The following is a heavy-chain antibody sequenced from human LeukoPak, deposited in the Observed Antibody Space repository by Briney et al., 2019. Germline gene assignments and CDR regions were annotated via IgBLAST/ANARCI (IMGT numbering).Heavy chain of an antibody. Sequence: SETLSLTCAVYGGSFSGYYWSWIRQPPGKGLEWIGEINHSGSTNYNPSLKSRVTISVDTSKNQFSLKLSSVTAADTAVYYCARDDYGAHIDYWGQGTLVTVSS. CDR1: GGSFSGYY. D-gene: IGHD4-17*01. CDR3: ARDDYGAHIDY. J-gene: IGHJ4*02. V-gene: IGHV4-34*01. CDR2: INHSGST.